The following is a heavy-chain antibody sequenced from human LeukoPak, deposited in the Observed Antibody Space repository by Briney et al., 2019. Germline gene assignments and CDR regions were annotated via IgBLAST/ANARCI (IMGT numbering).Heavy chain of an antibody. J-gene: IGHJ6*03. CDR3: ATYSYCPYYYYYYMDV. Sequence: SETLSLTCTVSGGSISSYYWSWIRQPPGKGLEWIGYIYYSGSTNYNPSLKSRVTISVDTSKNQFSLKLSSVTAADTAVYYCATYSYCPYYYYYYMDVWGKGTTVTVSS. D-gene: IGHD5-18*01. V-gene: IGHV4-59*01. CDR1: GGSISSYY. CDR2: IYYSGST.